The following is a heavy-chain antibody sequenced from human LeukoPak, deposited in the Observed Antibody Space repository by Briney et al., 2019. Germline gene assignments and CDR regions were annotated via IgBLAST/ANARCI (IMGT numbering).Heavy chain of an antibody. CDR1: GFTFSSHG. CDR3: ARDGDCSGGSCYIDAFDI. D-gene: IGHD2-15*01. V-gene: IGHV3-33*01. J-gene: IGHJ3*02. Sequence: GGSLRLSCAASGFTFSSHGMHWVRQAPGKGLEWVAVIWYDGSNKYYADSVKGRFTISRDNSKNTLYLQMNSLRAEDTAVYYCARDGDCSGGSCYIDAFDIWGQGTMVTVSS. CDR2: IWYDGSNK.